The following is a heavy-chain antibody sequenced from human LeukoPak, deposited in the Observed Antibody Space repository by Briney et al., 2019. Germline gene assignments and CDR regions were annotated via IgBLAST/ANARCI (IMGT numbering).Heavy chain of an antibody. CDR1: GGTFSSYA. CDR2: IIPIFGTA. Sequence: GASVKVSCKASGGTFSSYAISWVRQAPGQGLEWMGGIIPIFGTANYAQKFQGRVTITTDESASTAYMELSSLRSEDTAVYYCARDSRKYGSGSQDIWGQGTLVTVSS. D-gene: IGHD3-10*01. J-gene: IGHJ4*02. V-gene: IGHV1-69*05. CDR3: ARDSRKYGSGSQDI.